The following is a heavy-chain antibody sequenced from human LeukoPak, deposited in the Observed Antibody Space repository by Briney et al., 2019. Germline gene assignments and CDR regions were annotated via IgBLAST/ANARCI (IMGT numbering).Heavy chain of an antibody. CDR3: ARLRYYDYVWGSYRFGWFDP. V-gene: IGHV5-51*01. Sequence: GESLKISCKGSGYSFTSYWIGWVRQMPGKGLEWMGIIYPGDSDTRYSPSFQGQVTISADKSISTAYLQWSSLKASDTAMYYCARLRYYDYVWGSYRFGWFDPWGQGTLVTVS. CDR1: GYSFTSYW. CDR2: IYPGDSDT. J-gene: IGHJ5*02. D-gene: IGHD3-16*02.